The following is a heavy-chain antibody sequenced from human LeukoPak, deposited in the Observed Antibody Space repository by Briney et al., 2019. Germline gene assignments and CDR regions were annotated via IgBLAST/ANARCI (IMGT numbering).Heavy chain of an antibody. CDR2: IYHSGST. CDR3: ATTYYYDSSGYYVHT. CDR1: GYSISSGYY. D-gene: IGHD3-22*01. J-gene: IGHJ5*02. Sequence: SETLSLTCTVSGYSISSGYYWGWIRQPPGKGLEWIGSIYHSGSTYYNPSLKSRVTISVDTSKNQFSLKLSSVTAADTAVYYCATTYYYDSSGYYVHTWGQGTLVTVST. V-gene: IGHV4-38-2*02.